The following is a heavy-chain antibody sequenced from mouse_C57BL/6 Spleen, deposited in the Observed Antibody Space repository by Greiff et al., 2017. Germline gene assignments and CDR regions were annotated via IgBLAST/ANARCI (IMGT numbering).Heavy chain of an antibody. CDR1: GFTFSSYA. CDR3: ARDDYYVSSYRYYYAMDY. D-gene: IGHD1-1*01. J-gene: IGHJ4*01. V-gene: IGHV5-4*01. Sequence: EVMLVESGGGLVKPGGSLKLSCAASGFTFSSYAMSWVCQTPEKRLEWVATISDGGSYTYYPDNVKGRFTITRDNAKNKLYLQMSHLKSEDTAMYYCARDDYYVSSYRYYYAMDYWGQGTSVTVSS. CDR2: ISDGGSYT.